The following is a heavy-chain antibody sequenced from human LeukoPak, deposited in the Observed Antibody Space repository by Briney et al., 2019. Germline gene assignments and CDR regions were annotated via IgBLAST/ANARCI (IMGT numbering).Heavy chain of an antibody. CDR3: ARSSYSSGWYWFDP. CDR1: GYSFTSYW. V-gene: IGHV5-51*01. D-gene: IGHD6-19*01. Sequence: PGESLKISCKGSGYSFTSYWIGWVRQMPGEGLELVGIIYPGDSDTRYSPSFQGQVTISADKSISTAYLQWSSLKASDTAMSDCARSSYSSGWYWFDPWGQGTLVTVSS. CDR2: IYPGDSDT. J-gene: IGHJ5*02.